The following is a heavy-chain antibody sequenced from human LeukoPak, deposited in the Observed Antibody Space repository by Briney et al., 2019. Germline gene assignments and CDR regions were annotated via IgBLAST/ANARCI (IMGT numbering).Heavy chain of an antibody. CDR2: IYWDDDK. D-gene: IGHD6-13*01. CDR3: AHSRSSSQTVVWGY. V-gene: IGHV2-5*02. CDR1: GFSLSTSGVG. J-gene: IGHJ4*02. Sequence: SGPTLVNPTQTLTLTCAFSGFSLSTSGVGVGWIRQPPGEALQWLALIYWDDDKRYSPSLKSRLTITKDTSKNQVVLTMTNMDPVDTATYYCAHSRSSSQTVVWGYWGQGTLVTVSS.